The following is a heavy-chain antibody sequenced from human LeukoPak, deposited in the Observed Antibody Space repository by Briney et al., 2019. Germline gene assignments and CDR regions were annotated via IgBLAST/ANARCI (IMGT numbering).Heavy chain of an antibody. V-gene: IGHV4-61*02. D-gene: IGHD2-15*01. CDR3: ARGPTYCSSSSCLQGE. J-gene: IGHJ4*02. Sequence: SETLSLACTVSGGSISSGSYYWRWIRQPAGKGLEWIGRIYTSGSTNYNPSLKSRVTISVGTSKNQFSLKLSSVTAADTAVYYCARGPTYCSSSSCLQGEWGQGTLVTVSS. CDR1: GGSISSGSYY. CDR2: IYTSGST.